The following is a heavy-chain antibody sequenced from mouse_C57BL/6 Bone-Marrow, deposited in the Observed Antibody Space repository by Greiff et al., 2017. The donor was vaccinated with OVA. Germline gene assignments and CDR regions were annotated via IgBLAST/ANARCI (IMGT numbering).Heavy chain of an antibody. CDR3: ARVITTVVN. CDR2: ISSCSSTI. V-gene: IGHV5-17*01. J-gene: IGHJ2*01. CDR1: GFTFSDYG. Sequence: EVKLVESGGGLVKPGGSLKLSCAASGFTFSDYGMHWVRQAPEKGLEWVAYISSCSSTIYYADTVKGRFTISRDNAKNNLFLQMTSLRSEDTAMYYCARVITTVVNWGQGTTLTVSS. D-gene: IGHD1-1*01.